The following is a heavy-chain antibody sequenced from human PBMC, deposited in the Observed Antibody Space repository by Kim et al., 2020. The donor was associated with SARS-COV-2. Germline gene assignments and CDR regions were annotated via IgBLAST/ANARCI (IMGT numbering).Heavy chain of an antibody. Sequence: ASVKVSCKASGYTFTGYYMHWVRQAPGQGLEWMGWINPNSGGTNYAQKFQGRVTMTRDTSISTAYMELSRLRSDDTAVYYCARGVRGYCSGGSCGVDYWGQGTLVTVS. V-gene: IGHV1-2*02. CDR1: GYTFTGYY. CDR2: INPNSGGT. CDR3: ARGVRGYCSGGSCGVDY. J-gene: IGHJ4*02. D-gene: IGHD2-15*01.